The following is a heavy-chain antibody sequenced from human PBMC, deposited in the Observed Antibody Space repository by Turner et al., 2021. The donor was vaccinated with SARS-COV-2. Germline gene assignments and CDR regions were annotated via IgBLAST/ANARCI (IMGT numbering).Heavy chain of an antibody. J-gene: IGHJ4*02. CDR2: IKQDGSEK. D-gene: IGHD4-4*01. V-gene: IGHV3-7*01. CDR3: ARDQGVTTGPFDY. Sequence: EVQLVESGGGLVQPGGSLRLYCAASGFTFSSYWMSWVRQAPGKGLGWVANIKQDGSEKYYVDSVKGRFTISRDNAKNSLYLQMNSLRAEDTAVYYCARDQGVTTGPFDYWGQGTLVTVSS. CDR1: GFTFSSYW.